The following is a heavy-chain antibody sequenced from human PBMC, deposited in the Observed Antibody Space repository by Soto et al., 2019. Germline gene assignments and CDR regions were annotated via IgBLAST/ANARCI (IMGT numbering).Heavy chain of an antibody. Sequence: QVQLVESGGGVVQPGRSLRLSCAACGFTFSSYGMHWVRQAPGKGLEWVAVIWYDGSNKYYADSVKGRFTISRDNSKNTLYLQMNSLRAEDTAVYYCARAEYTGVFDYWGQGTLVTVSS. J-gene: IGHJ4*02. CDR3: ARAEYTGVFDY. V-gene: IGHV3-33*01. D-gene: IGHD2-8*01. CDR2: IWYDGSNK. CDR1: GFTFSSYG.